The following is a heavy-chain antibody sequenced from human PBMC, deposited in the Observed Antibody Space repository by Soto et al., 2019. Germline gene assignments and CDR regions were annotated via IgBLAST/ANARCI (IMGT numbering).Heavy chain of an antibody. CDR2: IKSKTDGGTT. J-gene: IGHJ4*02. CDR1: GFTFSNAW. CDR3: PRRITMVRGATDY. Sequence: EVQLVESGGGLVKPGGSLRLSCAASGFTFSNAWMNWVRQAPGKGLEWVGRIKSKTDGGTTDYAAPVKGRFTISRDDSKNTLYRQINSLKPEDTAVYYCPRRITMVRGATDYWGQGTLVTVSS. D-gene: IGHD3-10*01. V-gene: IGHV3-15*07.